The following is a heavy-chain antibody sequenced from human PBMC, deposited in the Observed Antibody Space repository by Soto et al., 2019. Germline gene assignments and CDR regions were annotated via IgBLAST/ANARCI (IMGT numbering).Heavy chain of an antibody. Sequence: GASVKVSCKASGYTFTSHYIHWVRQAPGQGLEWMGIINPSGGSTTYAQKFQGRVTMTRDTSTSTVYMELSSLRSEDTAVYYCARNYDRSGFGYYGMDVWGQGTTVTVSS. CDR1: GYTFTSHY. CDR2: INPSGGST. D-gene: IGHD3-22*01. J-gene: IGHJ6*02. CDR3: ARNYDRSGFGYYGMDV. V-gene: IGHV1-46*01.